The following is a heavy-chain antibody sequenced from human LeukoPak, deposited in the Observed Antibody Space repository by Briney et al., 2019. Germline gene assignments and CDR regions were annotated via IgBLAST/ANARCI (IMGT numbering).Heavy chain of an antibody. V-gene: IGHV4-39*01. Sequence: PSETLSLTCTVSGGSISRSDYYWGWIRQPPGKGLKWVGSIYYSGITHYNPSLKSRVTISVDTSKNQFSLKLSSVTAADTAVYYCARGPIRTFDYWGQGTLVTVSS. J-gene: IGHJ4*02. CDR2: IYYSGIT. D-gene: IGHD4-17*01. CDR1: GGSISRSDYY. CDR3: ARGPIRTFDY.